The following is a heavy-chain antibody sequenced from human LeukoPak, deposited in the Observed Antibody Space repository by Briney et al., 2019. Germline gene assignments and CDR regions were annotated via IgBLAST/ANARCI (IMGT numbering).Heavy chain of an antibody. Sequence: GGSLRLSCAASGFTFSSYWMSWVRQAPGKGLGWVANIKQDGSQSSYVDSVKGRFTISRDNAKNSLYLQMNSLRADDTAVYYCAIELSWSGRDYWGQGTLVSVSS. CDR1: GFTFSSYW. D-gene: IGHD3-10*01. CDR3: AIELSWSGRDY. V-gene: IGHV3-7*05. CDR2: IKQDGSQS. J-gene: IGHJ4*02.